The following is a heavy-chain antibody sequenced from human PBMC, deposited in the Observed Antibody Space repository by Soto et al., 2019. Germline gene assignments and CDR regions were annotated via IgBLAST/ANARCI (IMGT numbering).Heavy chain of an antibody. CDR2: IVVCSGST. Sequence: SVQVSCKASLFTFTNPPLHGVRQARGKRLEGVGWIVVCSGSTHYAQKLQERVTLTRDMSTSTAYMELSSLRSEDTAVYYCAAAYRRVRGYSSSWYFSAFDIWGQGTMVTVS. D-gene: IGHD6-13*01. J-gene: IGHJ3*02. CDR1: LFTFTNPP. CDR3: AAAYRRVRGYSSSWYFSAFDI. V-gene: IGHV1-58*01.